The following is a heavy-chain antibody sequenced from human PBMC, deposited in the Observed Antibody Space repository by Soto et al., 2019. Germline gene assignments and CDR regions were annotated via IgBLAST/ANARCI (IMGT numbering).Heavy chain of an antibody. CDR2: IYSGGST. Sequence: PGGSLRLSCAASGFTVSSNYMSWVRQAPGKGLEWVSVIYSGGSTYYADSVKGRFTISRDNSKNTLYLQMNSLRAEDTAVYYCARELYYDSSGYRNYWGQGTLVTVSS. CDR3: ARELYYDSSGYRNY. V-gene: IGHV3-53*01. J-gene: IGHJ4*02. CDR1: GFTVSSNY. D-gene: IGHD3-22*01.